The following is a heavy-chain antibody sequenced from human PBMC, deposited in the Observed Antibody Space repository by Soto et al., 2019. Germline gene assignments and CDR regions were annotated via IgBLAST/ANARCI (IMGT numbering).Heavy chain of an antibody. CDR2: ISGSGGST. V-gene: IGHV3-23*01. J-gene: IGHJ4*02. CDR3: AKHSFSPYYCSSTSCYGDYFDY. CDR1: GFTFSSYA. D-gene: IGHD2-2*01. Sequence: GGSLRLSCAASGFTFSSYAMSWARQAPGKGLEWVSAISGSGGSTYYADSVKDRFTISRDNSKNTSYLQMNSLRAEDTAVYYCAKHSFSPYYCSSTSCYGDYFDYWGQGTLVTVSS.